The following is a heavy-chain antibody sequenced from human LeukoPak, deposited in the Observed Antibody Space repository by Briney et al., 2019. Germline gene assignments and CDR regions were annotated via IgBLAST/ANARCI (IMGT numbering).Heavy chain of an antibody. J-gene: IGHJ4*02. V-gene: IGHV1-69*05. CDR2: IIPIFGTA. CDR3: ASGTYCGGDCFHLGY. CDR1: GGTFSSYA. D-gene: IGHD2-21*02. Sequence: SVKASCKASGGTFSSYAISWVRQAPGQGLEWMGGIIPIFGTANYAQKFQGRVTITTDESTSTAYMELSSLRSEDTAVYYCASGTYCGGDCFHLGYWGQGTLVTVSS.